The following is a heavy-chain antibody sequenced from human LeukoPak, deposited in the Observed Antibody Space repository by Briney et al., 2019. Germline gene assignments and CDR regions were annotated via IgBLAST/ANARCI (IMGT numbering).Heavy chain of an antibody. Sequence: EASVKVSCKASGYTFTGYYMHWVRQAPGQGLEWLGWINPNNGGTNYAQKFQGRVTMTRDTSISTAYMELSSLRSDDPAVYYCARDCGGGSGTYYILYWGLGSLVTVSS. CDR1: GYTFTGYY. D-gene: IGHD3-10*01. J-gene: IGHJ4*02. V-gene: IGHV1-2*02. CDR3: ARDCGGGSGTYYILY. CDR2: INPNNGGT.